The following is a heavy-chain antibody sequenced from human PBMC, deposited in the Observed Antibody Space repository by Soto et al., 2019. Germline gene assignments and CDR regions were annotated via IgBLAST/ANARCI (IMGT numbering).Heavy chain of an antibody. CDR2: IWYDGSNK. V-gene: IGHV3-33*01. Sequence: QVQLVESGGGVVQPGRSLRLSCAASGFTFSSYGMHWVRQAPGKGLEWVAVIWYDGSNKYYADSVKGRFTISRDNSKNTLYLQMNSLRAEDTAVYYCARENRDGYSIYYYYGMDVWGQGTTVTVSS. J-gene: IGHJ6*02. CDR1: GFTFSSYG. D-gene: IGHD4-4*01. CDR3: ARENRDGYSIYYYYGMDV.